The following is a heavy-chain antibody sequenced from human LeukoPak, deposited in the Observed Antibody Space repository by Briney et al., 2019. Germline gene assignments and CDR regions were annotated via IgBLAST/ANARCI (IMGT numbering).Heavy chain of an antibody. CDR2: IYPSDGST. V-gene: IGHV1-46*01. CDR3: ARDQEAFDY. J-gene: IGHJ4*02. Sequence: ASVKVSCKASGYSFTSNYIHWVRQAPGQGLEWMGMIYPSDGSTSYAQKFQGRVTVTRDTSTSTVHMELSGLRSEDTAVYYCARDQEAFDYWGQGTLVTVSS. CDR1: GYSFTSNY.